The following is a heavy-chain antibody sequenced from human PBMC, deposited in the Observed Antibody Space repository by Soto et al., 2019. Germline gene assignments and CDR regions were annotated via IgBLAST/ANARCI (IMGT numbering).Heavy chain of an antibody. CDR2: INRDGRDT. V-gene: IGHV3-74*01. J-gene: IGHJ4*02. CDR3: VSPGRTDRFDFDS. Sequence: PWGSRGFSCTSSEFPFSSAWMRWVHQAPGKGLVWVSRINRDGRDTFHADSVNGRFTISRDNAKNTRYLQMKSLRVEDTAVYHCVSPGRTDRFDFDSWGQGTLVTVSS. CDR1: EFPFSSAW. D-gene: IGHD1-1*01.